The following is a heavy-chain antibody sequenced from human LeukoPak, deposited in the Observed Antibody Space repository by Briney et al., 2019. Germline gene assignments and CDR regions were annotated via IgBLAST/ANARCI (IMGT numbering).Heavy chain of an antibody. CDR1: GGSVSSNSAA. CDR3: ARTTGHFDY. D-gene: IGHD2-8*02. V-gene: IGHV6-1*01. CDR2: TYHRSKWYS. Sequence: SQTLSLTCAISGGSVSSNSAAWNWITQSPSRGLEWLGRTYHRSKWYSESALSLKGRITVNPDTSKNQFSLQLNSVGPEDTAVYYCARTTGHFDYWGQGTLVTVSS. J-gene: IGHJ4*02.